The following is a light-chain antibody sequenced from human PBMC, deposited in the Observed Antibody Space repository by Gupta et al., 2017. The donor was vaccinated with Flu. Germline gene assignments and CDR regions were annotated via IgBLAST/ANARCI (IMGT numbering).Light chain of an antibody. V-gene: IGKV1-8*01. J-gene: IGKJ2*01. Sequence: AIRMTQSPSSFSASTGDRVTITCRASQGISSYLAWYQQKPGKAPKLLISAASTLQSGVPSRFSGSGSGTDFTLTISCLQSEDFATYYCQQYYSYPPFFGQGTKLEIK. CDR1: QGISSY. CDR3: QQYYSYPPF. CDR2: AAS.